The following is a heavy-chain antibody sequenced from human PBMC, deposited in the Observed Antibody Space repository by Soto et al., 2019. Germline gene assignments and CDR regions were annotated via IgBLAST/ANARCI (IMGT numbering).Heavy chain of an antibody. D-gene: IGHD6-19*01. CDR2: MNPYSGNT. Sequence: QVQLVQSGAEVKKPGASVKVSCKASGYTFTSYDIHWVRRATGQGPEWMGWMNPYSGNTVYAQKFQDRVTMTRNTSMSTAYMELSSLRSEDTAVYYCARTRFGAVAGTWGQGTLVTVSS. J-gene: IGHJ5*02. CDR3: ARTRFGAVAGT. CDR1: GYTFTSYD. V-gene: IGHV1-8*01.